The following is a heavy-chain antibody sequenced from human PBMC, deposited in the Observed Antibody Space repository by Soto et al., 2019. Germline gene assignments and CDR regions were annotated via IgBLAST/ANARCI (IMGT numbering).Heavy chain of an antibody. D-gene: IGHD5-18*01. CDR3: AKGGYNYGFLFDC. J-gene: IGHJ4*02. V-gene: IGHV3-23*05. Sequence: EVQLLESGGGLVQPGGSLRLSCAASGFTFSTYAMSWVRQAPGKGLEWVSTIDNSGGITYYADSVKGRFTISRDNSKNTLYLQMNSLRAEDTAVYYCAKGGYNYGFLFDCWGQGTLDTVSS. CDR1: GFTFSTYA. CDR2: IDNSGGIT.